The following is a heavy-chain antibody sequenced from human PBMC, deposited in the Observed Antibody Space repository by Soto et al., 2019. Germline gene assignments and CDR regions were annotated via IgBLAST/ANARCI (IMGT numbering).Heavy chain of an antibody. CDR2: IYYSGTT. Sequence: QVQLQESGPGLVKPSETLSLTCTVSGGSINNHYLSWIRQPPGKGLEWIGYIYYSGTTNYNPSLKGRVTISVDTSKNQFSLKLTSLTAADTATYYCARATWYCEYWGQGTLCTVSS. J-gene: IGHJ4*02. V-gene: IGHV4-59*11. CDR1: GGSINNHY. D-gene: IGHD1-26*01. CDR3: ARATWYCEY.